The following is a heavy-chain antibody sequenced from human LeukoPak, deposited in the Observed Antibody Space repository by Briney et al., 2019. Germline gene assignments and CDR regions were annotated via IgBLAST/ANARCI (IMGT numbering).Heavy chain of an antibody. CDR1: GFTFSSYW. CDR3: AGIAHIGQSKYCSSTSCYYYFDY. V-gene: IGHV3-7*01. D-gene: IGHD2-2*01. CDR2: IKQDGSEK. Sequence: PGGSLRLSCAASGFTFSSYWMSWVRQAPGKGLEWVANIKQDGSEKYYVDSVKGRFTISRDNAKNSLYLQMNSLRVEDTAVYYCAGIAHIGQSKYCSSTSCYYYFDYWGQGTLVAVSS. J-gene: IGHJ4*02.